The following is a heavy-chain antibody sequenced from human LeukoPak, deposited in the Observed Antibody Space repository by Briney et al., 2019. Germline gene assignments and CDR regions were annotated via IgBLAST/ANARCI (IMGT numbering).Heavy chain of an antibody. J-gene: IGHJ3*02. CDR1: GFTFSSYE. V-gene: IGHV3-48*03. Sequence: GGSLRLSCEVSGFTFSSYEVNWVRQAPGKGLEWVSYISSSGSTIYYADSVKGRFTISRDNAKNSLYLQMNSLRAEDTAVYYCAREGAGNGFDIWGQGTMVTVSS. D-gene: IGHD1-26*01. CDR2: ISSSGSTI. CDR3: AREGAGNGFDI.